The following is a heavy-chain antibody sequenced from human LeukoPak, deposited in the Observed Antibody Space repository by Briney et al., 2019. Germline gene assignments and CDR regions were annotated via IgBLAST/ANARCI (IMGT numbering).Heavy chain of an antibody. Sequence: SETLSLTCTVSGGSISSSSYYWGWIRQPPGKGLEWIGSIYYSGSTYYNPSLKSRVTISVDTSKNQFSLKLSSVTAADTAVYYCARGEPITMSDGYYFDYWGQGTLVTVSS. V-gene: IGHV4-39*07. D-gene: IGHD3-10*02. CDR1: GGSISSSSYY. CDR3: ARGEPITMSDGYYFDY. CDR2: IYYSGST. J-gene: IGHJ4*02.